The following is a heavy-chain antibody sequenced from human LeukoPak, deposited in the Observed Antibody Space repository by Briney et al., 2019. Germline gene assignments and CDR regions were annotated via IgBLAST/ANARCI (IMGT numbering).Heavy chain of an antibody. CDR1: GVSFRGYD. Sequence: KPGGSLRLSCAPSGVSFRGYDMNWVRQGPGRGLEWVSSVTAVGSYRSYADSVKGRFTISRDNAKNSLYLQMNSLRAEDTAVYYCARAGYDFWSGYYSPDYWGQGTLVTVSS. CDR3: ARAGYDFWSGYYSPDY. D-gene: IGHD3-3*01. V-gene: IGHV3-21*01. CDR2: VTAVGSYR. J-gene: IGHJ4*02.